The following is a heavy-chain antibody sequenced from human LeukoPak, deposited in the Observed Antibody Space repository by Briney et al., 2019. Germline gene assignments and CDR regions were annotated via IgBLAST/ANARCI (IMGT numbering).Heavy chain of an antibody. V-gene: IGHV3-74*01. CDR2: INSDGNST. J-gene: IGHJ4*02. Sequence: GGSLRLSCAASGFTFSSYAMHWVRQAPGKGLVWVSRINSDGNSTTYADSVKGRFTISRDNAKNTLYLQMNSLRAEDTAVYYCARVAYYYDSSGYLSYWGQGTLVTVSS. CDR1: GFTFSSYA. D-gene: IGHD3-22*01. CDR3: ARVAYYYDSSGYLSY.